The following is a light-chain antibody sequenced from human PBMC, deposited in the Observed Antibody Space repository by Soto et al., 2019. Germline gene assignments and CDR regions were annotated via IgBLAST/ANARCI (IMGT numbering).Light chain of an antibody. CDR1: SGSIANNY. Sequence: NFMLTQPHSVSESPGKTLSISCTRSSGSIANNYVQCYQQRPGSAPTTVIYENNQRLSGVPDRFSGSTDGSSNSASLTISGLQTEDEADYYCQSYDSDFVVFGGGTKVT. J-gene: IGLJ2*01. CDR2: ENN. CDR3: QSYDSDFVV. V-gene: IGLV6-57*04.